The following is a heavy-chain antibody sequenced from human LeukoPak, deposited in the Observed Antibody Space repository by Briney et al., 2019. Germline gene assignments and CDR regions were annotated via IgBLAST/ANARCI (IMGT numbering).Heavy chain of an antibody. V-gene: IGHV1-18*01. CDR2: ISAYNGNT. D-gene: IGHD3-22*01. J-gene: IGHJ3*02. CDR3: ARAYYCDSSGYQIRGDAFDI. Sequence: ASVKVSCKASGYTFTSYGISWVRQAPGQGLEWMGRISAYNGNTNYAQKLQGRVTMTTDTSTSTAYMELRSLRSDDTAVYYCARAYYCDSSGYQIRGDAFDIWGQGTMVTVSS. CDR1: GYTFTSYG.